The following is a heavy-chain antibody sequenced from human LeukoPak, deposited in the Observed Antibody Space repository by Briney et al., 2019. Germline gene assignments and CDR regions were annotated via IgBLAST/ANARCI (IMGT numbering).Heavy chain of an antibody. D-gene: IGHD6-13*01. J-gene: IGHJ4*02. V-gene: IGHV3-30-3*01. Sequence: PGGSLRLSCAASGFTFSSYAMHWVRQAPGKGLEWVAVISYDGSNKYYADSVKGRLTISRDNSKNTLYLQMNSLRAEDTAVYYCARPPGIAAAGTDYWGQGTLVTVSS. CDR1: GFTFSSYA. CDR3: ARPPGIAAAGTDY. CDR2: ISYDGSNK.